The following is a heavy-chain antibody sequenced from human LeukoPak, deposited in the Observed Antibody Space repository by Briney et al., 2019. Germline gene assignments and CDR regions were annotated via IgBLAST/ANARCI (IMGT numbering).Heavy chain of an antibody. Sequence: ASVKVSCKASGYTFTSYYMHWVRQAPGQGLEWMGIINPSGGSTSYAQKFQGRVTMTRDMSTSTVYMELSGLRSEDTALYYCARASRGEQLAGLDYWGQGTLVTVSS. J-gene: IGHJ4*02. CDR1: GYTFTSYY. CDR3: ARASRGEQLAGLDY. CDR2: INPSGGST. D-gene: IGHD6-6*01. V-gene: IGHV1-46*01.